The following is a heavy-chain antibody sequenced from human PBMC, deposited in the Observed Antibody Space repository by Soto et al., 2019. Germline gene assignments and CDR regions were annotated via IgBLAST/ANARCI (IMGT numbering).Heavy chain of an antibody. CDR3: ARSGNYRLDC. CDR1: GFTFSSHN. Sequence: GGSLRLSCAASGFTFSSHNMNWVRQAPGKGLEWISYISAGGSSIYYADSVKGRFTISRDNAKNSLYLQINSLRAEDTALYYCARSGNYRLDCWGQGTLVTVSS. D-gene: IGHD1-26*01. J-gene: IGHJ4*02. V-gene: IGHV3-48*01. CDR2: ISAGGSSI.